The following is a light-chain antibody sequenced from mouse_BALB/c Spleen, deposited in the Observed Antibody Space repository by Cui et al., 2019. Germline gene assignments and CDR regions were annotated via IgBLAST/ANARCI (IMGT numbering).Light chain of an antibody. CDR3: QQWSSNPPT. Sequence: IVLTQSPATMPAPPGEQVTMTSSASSSLSSMHWYQQKSGTSPKRWIYDTSKLASGVPARFSGSGSGTSYSLTISSMEAEDAATYYCQQWSSNPPTFGAGTKLELK. CDR1: SSLSS. V-gene: IGKV4-59*01. J-gene: IGKJ5*01. CDR2: DTS.